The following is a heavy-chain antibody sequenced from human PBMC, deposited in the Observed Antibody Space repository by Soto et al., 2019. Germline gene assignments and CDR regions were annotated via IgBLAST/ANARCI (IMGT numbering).Heavy chain of an antibody. D-gene: IGHD3-9*01. Sequence: SVKVSCKASGGTFSCYAISWVRQAPGQGLEWMGGIIPIFGTVNYAQKFQGRGTITADESTSTAYLELSSLRSEKTAVYYCPSRAGYYKRTLAYYYNYYGMEVWGKGTTVSVS. V-gene: IGHV1-69*13. CDR3: PSRAGYYKRTLAYYYNYYGMEV. CDR1: GGTFSCYA. CDR2: IIPIFGTV. J-gene: IGHJ6*01.